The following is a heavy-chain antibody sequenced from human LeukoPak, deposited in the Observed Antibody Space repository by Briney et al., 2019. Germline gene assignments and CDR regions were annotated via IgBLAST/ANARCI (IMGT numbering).Heavy chain of an antibody. CDR1: RGSFSGYY. CDR2: INHSGST. J-gene: IGHJ3*02. Sequence: PSETLSLTCAVYRGSFSGYYWSWIRQPPGKGLEWIGEINHSGSTNYNPSLKSRVTISVDTSKNQFSLKLSSVTAADTAVYYCHYDSSGIVDAFDIWGQGTMVTVSS. CDR3: HYDSSGIVDAFDI. V-gene: IGHV4-34*01. D-gene: IGHD3-22*01.